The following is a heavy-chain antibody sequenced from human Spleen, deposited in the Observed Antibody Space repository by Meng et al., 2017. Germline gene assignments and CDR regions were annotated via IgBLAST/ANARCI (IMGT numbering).Heavy chain of an antibody. CDR3: ARRRGGSGRDC. V-gene: IGHV4-39*01. CDR2: IYHSGST. D-gene: IGHD3-10*01. CDR1: GGSISSSNYY. Sequence: QPQLQGSGPGLVKPSETLSLTCTVSGGSISSSNYYWDWIRQPPGKGLEWIGAIYHSGSTSYNPSLQSRVTMFVDTSKNQFSLMLTSVTATDTAVYYCARRRGGSGRDCWGQGTLVTVSS. J-gene: IGHJ4*02.